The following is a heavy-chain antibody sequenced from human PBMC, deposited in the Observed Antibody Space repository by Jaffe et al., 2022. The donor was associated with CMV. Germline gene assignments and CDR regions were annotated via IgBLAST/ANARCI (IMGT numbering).Heavy chain of an antibody. CDR3: ATGGLYCSGGSCSYFDY. V-gene: IGHV3-21*01. Sequence: EVQLVESGGGLVKPGGSLRLSCAASGFTFSSYSMNWVRQAPGKGLEWVSSISSSSSYIYYADSVKGRFTISRDNAKNSLYLQMNSLRAEDTAVYYCATGGLYCSGGSCSYFDYWGQGTLVTVSS. D-gene: IGHD2-15*01. CDR2: ISSSSSYI. CDR1: GFTFSSYS. J-gene: IGHJ4*02.